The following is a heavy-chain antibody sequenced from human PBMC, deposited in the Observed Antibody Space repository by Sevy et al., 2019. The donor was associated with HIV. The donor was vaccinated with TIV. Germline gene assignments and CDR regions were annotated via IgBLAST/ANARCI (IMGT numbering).Heavy chain of an antibody. J-gene: IGHJ6*03. CDR2: ISGSGGNT. CDR3: ARGRQDSSGYIPNYYYMDV. Sequence: GGSLRLSCAASGFTFSNYAISWVRQAPGKGLEWVSGISGSGGNTYYADSVKGRFTISRDNSKNTLYLHMRSLRAEDTAVYYCARGRQDSSGYIPNYYYMDVWGKGTTVTVSS. V-gene: IGHV3-23*01. D-gene: IGHD3-22*01. CDR1: GFTFSNYA.